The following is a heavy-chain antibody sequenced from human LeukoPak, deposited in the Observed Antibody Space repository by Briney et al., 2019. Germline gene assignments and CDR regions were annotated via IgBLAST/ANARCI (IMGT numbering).Heavy chain of an antibody. CDR2: IYISGST. CDR1: GGSISSYY. D-gene: IGHD2-2*02. Sequence: SETLSLTCSVSGGSISSYYWSWIRQPAGKGLEWIGRIYISGSTNYNPSLKSRVTISVDTSKNQFSLRLTSVTAADTAVYYCARGSRIVVVPAAIYYGMDVWGQGTTVTVSS. J-gene: IGHJ6*02. CDR3: ARGSRIVVVPAAIYYGMDV. V-gene: IGHV4-4*07.